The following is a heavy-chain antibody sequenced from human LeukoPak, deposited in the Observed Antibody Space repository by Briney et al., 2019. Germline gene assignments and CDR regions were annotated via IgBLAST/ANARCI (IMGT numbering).Heavy chain of an antibody. Sequence: PGGSLRLSCAASGLTFSTYAMNWVRQAPGKGLEWVSVIGAGGRFTHYADSVKGRFTISSDKSKNTLFLQMNSLRAEDTALYYCVKESNAFDIWGQGTMVTVSS. CDR1: GLTFSTYA. J-gene: IGHJ3*02. CDR2: IGAGGRFT. CDR3: VKESNAFDI. V-gene: IGHV3-23*01.